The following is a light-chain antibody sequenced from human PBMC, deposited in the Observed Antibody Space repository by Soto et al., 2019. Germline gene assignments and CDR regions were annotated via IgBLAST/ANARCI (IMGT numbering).Light chain of an antibody. J-gene: IGKJ3*01. CDR3: QQYGASPFN. CDR1: QSVSSTY. V-gene: IGKV3-20*01. CDR2: GAS. Sequence: EIVLTQSPGTLSLSPGERATLSCRASQSVSSTYLAWYQQRPGQAPKVLIYGASSRAAGIADRFSGSGSATDFTLTISRLEPEDFAVYYCQQYGASPFNFGPGTKVDIK.